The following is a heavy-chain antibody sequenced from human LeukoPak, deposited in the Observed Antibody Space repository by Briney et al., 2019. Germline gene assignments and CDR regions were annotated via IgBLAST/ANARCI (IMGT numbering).Heavy chain of an antibody. CDR1: GGTFSSYA. CDR2: IIPIFGTA. J-gene: IGHJ2*01. D-gene: IGHD6-13*01. V-gene: IGHV1-69*13. Sequence: ASVKVSCKASGGTFSSYAISWVRQAPGQGLEWMGGIIPIFGTANYAQKFQGRVTITADESTSTAYMELSSLRSEDTAVHYCARDTYSSSWFGYFDLWGRGTLVTVSS. CDR3: ARDTYSSSWFGYFDL.